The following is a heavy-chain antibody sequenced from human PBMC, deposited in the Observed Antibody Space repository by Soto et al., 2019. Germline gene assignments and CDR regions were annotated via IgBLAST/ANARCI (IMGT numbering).Heavy chain of an antibody. CDR2: ISGSGGST. V-gene: IGHV3-23*01. J-gene: IGHJ4*02. CDR1: GFTFSNHA. CDR3: AKGKYCSGGSCYDGGELDY. Sequence: GGSLRLCYAAAGFTFSNHAMSWVRQDPGKGLEWVSAISGSGGSTYYADSVKGRFTISRDNSKNTLYLQMNSLRAEDTAVYYCAKGKYCSGGSCYDGGELDYWGQGTLVTVSS. D-gene: IGHD2-15*01.